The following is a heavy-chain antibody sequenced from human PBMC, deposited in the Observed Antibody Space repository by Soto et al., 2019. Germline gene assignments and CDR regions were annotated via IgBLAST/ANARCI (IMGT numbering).Heavy chain of an antibody. CDR1: GGSVNNANYF. CDR2: IYYSGST. Sequence: QVRLEESGPGLVKPSETLSLICSVSGGSVNNANYFWNWIRHHPENGLEWMGYIYYSGSTRYNPSFKTRANLSIDTSKNQFSLRLNSVTVADTAVYFCARDADYGGSRGGMDVWGRGTTVTVSS. J-gene: IGHJ6*02. CDR3: ARDADYGGSRGGMDV. V-gene: IGHV4-31*03. D-gene: IGHD4-17*01.